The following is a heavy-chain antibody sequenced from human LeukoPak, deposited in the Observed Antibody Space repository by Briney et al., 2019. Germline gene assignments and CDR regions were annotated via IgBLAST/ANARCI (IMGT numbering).Heavy chain of an antibody. Sequence: PGGSLRLSCAASGFTFSSYWMSWVRQAPGKGLEGVANIKQDGSEKYYVDSVKGRFTISRDNAKNSLYLQMNSLRADDTAVYYCARGYSSSWLDAFDIWGQGTMVTVSS. CDR2: IKQDGSEK. D-gene: IGHD6-13*01. V-gene: IGHV3-7*01. J-gene: IGHJ3*02. CDR3: ARGYSSSWLDAFDI. CDR1: GFTFSSYW.